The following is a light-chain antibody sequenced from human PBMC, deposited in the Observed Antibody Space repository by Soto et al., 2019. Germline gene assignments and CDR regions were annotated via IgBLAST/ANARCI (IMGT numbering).Light chain of an antibody. V-gene: IGLV1-40*01. CDR2: AYI. CDR1: RSNIGAHYD. J-gene: IGLJ2*01. CDR3: QSYDSSLRSVV. Sequence: QSLLTQPPSVSGAPWQRVTISCTGSRSNIGAHYDVHWYQQLPGTAPKLLIYAYINRPSGVPDRFSGSKSGTSASLAITGLQAEDEADYYCQSYDSSLRSVVFGGGTQLPVL.